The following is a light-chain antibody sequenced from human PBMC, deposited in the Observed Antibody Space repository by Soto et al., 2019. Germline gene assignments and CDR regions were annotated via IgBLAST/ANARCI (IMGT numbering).Light chain of an antibody. CDR2: DVN. J-gene: IGLJ1*01. CDR1: ASDIGGYTF. V-gene: IGLV2-8*01. Sequence: QSVLTQPPSASGSPGQSVAISCTGTASDIGGYTFVSWYQQHPGKAPKLLIYDVNKRPSGVPDRFSGSKSGNTASLTVSGLQAEDEAAYYCSAHGGTNPYVFGTGTKVTVL. CDR3: SAHGGTNPYV.